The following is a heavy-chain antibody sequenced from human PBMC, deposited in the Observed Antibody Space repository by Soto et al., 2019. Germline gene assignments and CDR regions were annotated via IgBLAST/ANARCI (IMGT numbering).Heavy chain of an antibody. Sequence: PSETLSLTCTVSGGSISSSSYYWAWIRQPPGKGLEWFGSIDYSGSTYYNPSLESRVAISVDTSKNQFSLKLTSVTAADTAVYYCAKLSLDDYRGYRYEHWGQGTLVTVPS. V-gene: IGHV4-39*01. CDR1: GGSISSSSYY. CDR3: AKLSLDDYRGYRYEH. J-gene: IGHJ4*02. D-gene: IGHD4-17*01. CDR2: IDYSGST.